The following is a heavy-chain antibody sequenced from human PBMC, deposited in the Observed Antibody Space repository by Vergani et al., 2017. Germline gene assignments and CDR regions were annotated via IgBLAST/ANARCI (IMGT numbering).Heavy chain of an antibody. CDR1: GGSISSYY. V-gene: IGHV4-4*07. Sequence: QVQLQESGPGLVKPSETLSLTCTVSGGSISSYYWSWIRQPAGEGLEWIGRIYTSGSTNYNPSLKSRVTMSVDTSKNQLSLKLSSVTAADTAVYYCARDSSSWSGAYFDYWGQGTLVTVSS. J-gene: IGHJ4*02. CDR3: ARDSSSWSGAYFDY. CDR2: IYTSGST. D-gene: IGHD6-13*01.